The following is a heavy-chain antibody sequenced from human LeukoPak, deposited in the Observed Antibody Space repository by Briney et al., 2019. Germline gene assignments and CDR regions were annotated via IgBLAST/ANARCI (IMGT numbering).Heavy chain of an antibody. CDR2: ISGSGGST. Sequence: PGGSLRLSCAASGFTFSSYALSWVRQAPGKGLEWVSSISGSGGSTYYADSVKGRFTISRDNSKNTLYLQMNSLRAEDTALYYCAKPSTVSTFWYFDLWGRGTLVTVSS. D-gene: IGHD4-17*01. J-gene: IGHJ2*01. V-gene: IGHV3-23*01. CDR1: GFTFSSYA. CDR3: AKPSTVSTFWYFDL.